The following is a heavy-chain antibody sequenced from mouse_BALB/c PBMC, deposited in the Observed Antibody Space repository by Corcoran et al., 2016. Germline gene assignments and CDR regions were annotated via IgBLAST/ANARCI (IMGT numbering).Heavy chain of an antibody. CDR1: GYTFNSYK. D-gene: IGHD2-14*01. CDR3: ASGDWYEYY. V-gene: IGHV1-4*02. CDR2: INPRSGYT. Sequence: QVQLQKSADILARPGASVKMSYKASGYTFNSYKMHRVKHRPGQSLEWIRYINPRSGYTEYNQQFKDKTTFTVDNSSSTDYMQLSSLTSAYSAVYYCASGDWYEYYWGQGTTLTVSS. J-gene: IGHJ2*01.